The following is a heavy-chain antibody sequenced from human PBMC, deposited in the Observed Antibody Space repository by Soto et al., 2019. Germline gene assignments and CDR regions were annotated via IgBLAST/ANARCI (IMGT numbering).Heavy chain of an antibody. Sequence: QLQLQESGPGLVKPSETLSLTCTVSGASISSSNYFWGWIRQPPGKGLEWIGSIYYDDSTYYNPSLQSRVIIAVDTSRKQFPLKRGSVAAADTAVDYCVKTRGGFGGVGPWGQGTLVTVSS. CDR2: IYYDDST. D-gene: IGHD3-10*01. J-gene: IGHJ5*02. CDR1: GASISSSNYF. V-gene: IGHV4-39*01. CDR3: VKTRGGFGGVGP.